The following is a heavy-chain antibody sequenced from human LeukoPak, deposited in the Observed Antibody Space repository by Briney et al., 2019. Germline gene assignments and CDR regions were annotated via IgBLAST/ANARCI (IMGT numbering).Heavy chain of an antibody. CDR3: TTDIHVRGVITPPFDY. D-gene: IGHD3-10*01. Sequence: GASVKVSCKVSGYILTELSMHWVRQAPGKGLEWMGGFDPEDGETIYAQKFQGRVTMTEDTSTDTAYMELSSLRSEDTAVYYCTTDIHVRGVITPPFDYWGQGTLVTVSS. CDR2: FDPEDGET. J-gene: IGHJ4*02. V-gene: IGHV1-24*01. CDR1: GYILTELS.